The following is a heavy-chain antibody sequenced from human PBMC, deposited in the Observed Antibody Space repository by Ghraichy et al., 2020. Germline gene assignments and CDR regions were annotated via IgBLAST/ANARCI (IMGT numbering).Heavy chain of an antibody. Sequence: GGSLRLSCAASGFTFSSYAMSWVRQAPGKGLEWVSAISGSGGSTYYADSVKGRFTISRDNSKNTLYLQMNSLRAEDTAVYYCAKQGAPKWIQLWSRNWYFDLWGRGTLVTVSS. V-gene: IGHV3-23*01. D-gene: IGHD5-18*01. J-gene: IGHJ2*01. CDR1: GFTFSSYA. CDR2: ISGSGGST. CDR3: AKQGAPKWIQLWSRNWYFDL.